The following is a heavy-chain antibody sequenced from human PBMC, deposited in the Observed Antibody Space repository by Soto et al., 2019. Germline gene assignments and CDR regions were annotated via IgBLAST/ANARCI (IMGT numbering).Heavy chain of an antibody. CDR2: IYYSGST. CDR3: ARVETYDYCENNWFDP. V-gene: IGHV4-59*01. J-gene: IGHJ5*02. CDR1: GGSISSYY. D-gene: IGHD4-17*01. Sequence: SETLSLTCTVSGGSISSYYWSWIRQPPGKGLEWIGYIYYSGSTNYNPSLKSRVTISVDTSKNQFSLKLSSVTAADTAVYYCARVETYDYCENNWFDPWGQGTLVTVSS.